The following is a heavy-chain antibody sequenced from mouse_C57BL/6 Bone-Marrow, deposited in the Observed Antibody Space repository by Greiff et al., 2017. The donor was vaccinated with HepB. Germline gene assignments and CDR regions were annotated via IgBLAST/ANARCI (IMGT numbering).Heavy chain of an antibody. V-gene: IGHV1-81*01. Sequence: QVQLQQSGAELARPGASVKLSCKASGYTFTSYGISWVKQRTGKGLEWIGEIYPRSGNTYYNEKFKGKATLTADKSSSTAYMELRSLTSEDSAVYFCASPIYYYGSSYAYWGQGTLVTVSA. CDR1: GYTFTSYG. CDR2: IYPRSGNT. CDR3: ASPIYYYGSSYAY. D-gene: IGHD1-1*01. J-gene: IGHJ3*01.